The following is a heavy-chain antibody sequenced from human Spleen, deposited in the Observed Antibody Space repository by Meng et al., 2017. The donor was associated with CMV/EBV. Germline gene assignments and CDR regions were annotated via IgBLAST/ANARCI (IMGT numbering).Heavy chain of an antibody. D-gene: IGHD2-2*02. CDR1: GFSLSTSGVG. CDR3: AHSSDCSSTSCYTGIDYYYGMDV. Sequence: SGPTLVKPTQTLTLTCTFSGFSLSTSGVGVGWIRQPPGKALEWLALIYWNDDKRYSPSLKSRLTITKDTSKNQVVLTMTNMDPVDTATYYCAHSSDCSSTSCYTGIDYYYGMDVWGQGTTVTVSS. V-gene: IGHV2-5*01. J-gene: IGHJ6*02. CDR2: IYWNDDK.